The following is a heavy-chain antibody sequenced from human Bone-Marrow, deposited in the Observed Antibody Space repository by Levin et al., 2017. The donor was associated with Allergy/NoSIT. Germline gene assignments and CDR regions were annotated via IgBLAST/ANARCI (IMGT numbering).Heavy chain of an antibody. CDR3: ARVIRPYSDSGSRYTYNYMDV. CDR2: VYHYGTT. V-gene: IGHV4-4*02. Sequence: SETLSLTCAVSGSSISSSNWWCWVRQAPGKGLEWIGEVYHYGTTNYNPSLKGRVTISVDKSKRPFSLNLRSVTAADTALYYCARVIRPYSDSGSRYTYNYMDVWGKGTTVTVSS. CDR1: GSSISSSNW. D-gene: IGHD3-10*01. J-gene: IGHJ6*03.